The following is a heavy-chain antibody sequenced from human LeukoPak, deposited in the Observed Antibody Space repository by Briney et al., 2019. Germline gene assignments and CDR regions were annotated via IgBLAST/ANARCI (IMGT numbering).Heavy chain of an antibody. CDR1: GFTFTSYY. CDR2: INPSGGST. V-gene: IGHV1-46*01. J-gene: IGHJ4*02. CDR3: ARAKVGGYCSSTSCYKKRPNFDY. Sequence: GGSLRLSCAASGFTFTSYYMHWVRQAPGQGPEWMRIINPSGGSTSHAQKFQGRVTMTRDTSTRTVYMELSSLRSEDKAVYYCARAKVGGYCSSTSCYKKRPNFDYWGQGTLVTVSS. D-gene: IGHD2-2*02.